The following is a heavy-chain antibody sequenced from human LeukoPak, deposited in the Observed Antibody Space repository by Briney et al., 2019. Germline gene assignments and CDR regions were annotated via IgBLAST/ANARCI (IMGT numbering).Heavy chain of an antibody. Sequence: QSGGSLRLSCAASGFIFSNYWMTWVRQAPGKGLEWVGFIRSKAYGGTTEYAASVKGRFTISRDDSKSIAYLQMNSLKTEDTAVYYCTRVWSTDFWGSHDAFDVWGQGTMVTVSS. CDR3: TRVWSTDFWGSHDAFDV. CDR1: GFIFSNYW. D-gene: IGHD3-3*01. CDR2: IRSKAYGGTT. J-gene: IGHJ3*01. V-gene: IGHV3-49*04.